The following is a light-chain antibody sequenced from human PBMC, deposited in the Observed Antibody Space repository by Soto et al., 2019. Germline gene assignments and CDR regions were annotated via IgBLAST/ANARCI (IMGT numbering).Light chain of an antibody. CDR1: QSINRY. Sequence: DTQMTQSPPSLSASVGDRVTITCRASQSINRYLNWYQQKPGKAPQLLIFAASTLQSGVPSRFSGGGSGTDFTLTISSLQPEDFATYYCQQSSSAPFTFGPGTKVDIK. J-gene: IGKJ3*01. V-gene: IGKV1-39*01. CDR3: QQSSSAPFT. CDR2: AAS.